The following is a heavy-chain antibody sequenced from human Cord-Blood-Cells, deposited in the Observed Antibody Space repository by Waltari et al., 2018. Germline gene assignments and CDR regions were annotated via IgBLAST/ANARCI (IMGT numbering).Heavy chain of an antibody. CDR3: ARVRAGRWDPASDDAFDI. V-gene: IGHV1-3*01. D-gene: IGHD1-26*01. J-gene: IGHJ3*02. Sequence: QVQLVQSGAEVKKPGASVKVSCKASGYTFTSYAMHWVRQAPGQRLEWMGWINAGNGNTKYSQKFQGRVTITRDTSASTAYMELSSLRSEDTAVYYCARVRAGRWDPASDDAFDIWGQGTMVTVSS. CDR2: INAGNGNT. CDR1: GYTFTSYA.